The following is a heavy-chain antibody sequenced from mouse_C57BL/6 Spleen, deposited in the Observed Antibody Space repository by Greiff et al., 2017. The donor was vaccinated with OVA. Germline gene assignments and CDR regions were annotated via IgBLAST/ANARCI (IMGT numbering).Heavy chain of an antibody. J-gene: IGHJ4*01. V-gene: IGHV1-52*01. D-gene: IGHD1-1*01. CDR3: ARGGLLRSYAMDY. CDR1: GYTFTSYW. CDR2: IDPSDSET. Sequence: VQLQQPGAELVRPGSSVKLSCKASGYTFTSYWMHWVKQRPIQGLEWIGNIDPSDSETHYNQKFKDKATLTVDKSSSTAYMQLSSLTSEDSAVYYCARGGLLRSYAMDYWGQGTSVTVSS.